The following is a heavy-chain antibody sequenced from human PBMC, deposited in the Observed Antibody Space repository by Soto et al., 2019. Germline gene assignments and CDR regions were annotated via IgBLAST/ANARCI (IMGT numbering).Heavy chain of an antibody. CDR1: GGSITSYY. CDR2: IYYSGST. CDR3: ARALRPSRPFDY. V-gene: IGHV4-59*01. Sequence: QVQLQESGPGLVKPSETLSLTCTVSGGSITSYYWSWIRQPPGKGLECIGYIYYSGSTNYSPSLKSRVPLSVDAAKNRFSLKLSSVTAADTAVYYCARALRPSRPFDYWGQGTLVTVSS. J-gene: IGHJ4*02.